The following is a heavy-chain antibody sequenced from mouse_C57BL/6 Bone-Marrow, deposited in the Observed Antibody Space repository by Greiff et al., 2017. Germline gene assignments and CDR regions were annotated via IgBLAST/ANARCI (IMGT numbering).Heavy chain of an antibody. J-gene: IGHJ3*01. D-gene: IGHD2-1*01. CDR3: AREELAVYGKGFAY. CDR1: GYSFTDYN. Sequence: VHVKQSGPELVKPGASVKISCKASGYSFTDYNMNWVKQSNGKSLEWIGVINPNYGTTSYNQKLKGKATLTVDQSSSTAYMQLNSLTSEDSAVYYCAREELAVYGKGFAYWGQGTLVTVSA. V-gene: IGHV1-39*01. CDR2: INPNYGTT.